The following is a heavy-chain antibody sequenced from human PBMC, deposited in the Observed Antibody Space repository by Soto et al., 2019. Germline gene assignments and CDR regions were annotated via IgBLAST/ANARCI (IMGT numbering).Heavy chain of an antibody. V-gene: IGHV3-30*18. CDR1: GFTFSSYG. CDR2: ISYDGSNT. D-gene: IGHD1-26*01. J-gene: IGHJ4*02. Sequence: QVQLVESGGGVVQPGRSLRLSCVASGFTFSSYGMHWVRQAPGKGLEWVAIISYDGSNTYYADSVKGRFTISRDNSKNTRYLQMNSLRAEDTSVYYCAKEGGLSGSYYISSSYYFDYWGQGTLVTVSS. CDR3: AKEGGLSGSYYISSSYYFDY.